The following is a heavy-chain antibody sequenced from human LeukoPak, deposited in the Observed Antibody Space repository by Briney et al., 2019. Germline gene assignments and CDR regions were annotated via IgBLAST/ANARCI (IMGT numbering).Heavy chain of an antibody. CDR3: ARLHTYYYDSSGYYFDY. V-gene: IGHV4-30-2*01. CDR1: GGSISSGGYY. Sequence: SETLSLTCTVSGGSISSGGYYWSWIRQPPGKGLEWIGYIYHSGSTYYNPSLKSRVTISVDTSKNQFSLKLSSVTAADTAVYYCARLHTYYYDSSGYYFDYWGQGTLVTVSS. D-gene: IGHD3-22*01. J-gene: IGHJ4*02. CDR2: IYHSGST.